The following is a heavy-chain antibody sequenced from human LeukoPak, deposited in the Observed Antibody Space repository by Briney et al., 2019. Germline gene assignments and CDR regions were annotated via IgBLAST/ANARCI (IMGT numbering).Heavy chain of an antibody. J-gene: IGHJ3*02. CDR3: ARGYNWNYQNAFDI. V-gene: IGHV3-43D*03. CDR2: ISWDGGST. Sequence: GGSLRLSCAASGFTFDDYAMHWVRQAPGKGLEWVSLISWDGGSTYYADSVKGRFTISRDNSKNSLYLQMNSLRAEDTALYYCARGYNWNYQNAFDIWGQGTMVTVSS. CDR1: GFTFDDYA. D-gene: IGHD1-7*01.